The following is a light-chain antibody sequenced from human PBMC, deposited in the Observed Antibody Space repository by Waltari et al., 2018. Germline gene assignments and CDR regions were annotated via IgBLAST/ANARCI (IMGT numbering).Light chain of an antibody. CDR2: KAS. J-gene: IGKJ1*01. CDR3: QQYNTYSGT. CDR1: QSISEY. V-gene: IGKV1-5*03. Sequence: DIQMTQSPSTLSASVGHRVTITCRASQSISEYLAWYQQKPGKAPKLLIYKASSLESGVSSRFSGSGSGTEFTLTISSLQPDDFATYYCQQYNTYSGTFGRGTTVDVK.